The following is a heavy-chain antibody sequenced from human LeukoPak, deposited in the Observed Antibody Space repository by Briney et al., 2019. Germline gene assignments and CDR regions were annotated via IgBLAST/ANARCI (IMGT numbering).Heavy chain of an antibody. CDR1: GFTFSSYS. D-gene: IGHD3-10*01. V-gene: IGHV3-21*01. CDR2: ISSSSTYI. Sequence: GGSLRLSCAASGFTFSSYSMNWVRQAPGKGLEWVSSISSSSTYIHYADSVKGRFTISRDNAKNSLYLQMNSLRAEDTAVYYCARVDGSGHYYYYYYMDVWGKGTTVTVSS. CDR3: ARVDGSGHYYYYYYMDV. J-gene: IGHJ6*03.